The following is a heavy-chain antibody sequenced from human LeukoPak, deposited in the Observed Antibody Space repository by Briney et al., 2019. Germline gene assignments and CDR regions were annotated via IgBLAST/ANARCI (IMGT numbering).Heavy chain of an antibody. D-gene: IGHD3-22*01. CDR3: ARSSMIARIDY. V-gene: IGHV4-38-2*02. Sequence: SETLSLTCSVSGYSISSGYYWGWIRQPPGKGLEWIGEINHSGSTNYNPSLKSRVTISVDTSKNQFSLKLSSVTAADTAVYYCARSSMIARIDYWGQGTLVTVSS. CDR1: GYSISSGYY. CDR2: INHSGST. J-gene: IGHJ4*02.